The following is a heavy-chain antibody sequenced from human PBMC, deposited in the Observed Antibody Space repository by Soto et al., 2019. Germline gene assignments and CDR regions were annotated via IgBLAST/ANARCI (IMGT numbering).Heavy chain of an antibody. D-gene: IGHD6-13*01. CDR2: IIPIFGTA. CDR3: ARDRIAAAGNFDY. V-gene: IGHV1-69*13. Sequence: SVKVSCKASGGTFSSYAISWVRQAPGQGLEWMGGIIPIFGTANYAQKFQGRVTITADESTSTAYMELSSLRSEDTAVYYCARDRIAAAGNFDYWGQGTLVTVSS. J-gene: IGHJ4*02. CDR1: GGTFSSYA.